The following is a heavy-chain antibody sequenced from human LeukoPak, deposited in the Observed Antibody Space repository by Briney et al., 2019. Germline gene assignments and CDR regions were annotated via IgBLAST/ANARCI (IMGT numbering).Heavy chain of an antibody. Sequence: GASVKVSCKASGYTFTSYYMHWVRQAPGQGLEWMGIINPSGGSTSYAQKFQGRVTMTRDMYTSTVYMELSSLRSEDTAVYYCAREGPPTYYYDSSGQLNWFDPWGQGTLVTVSS. CDR2: INPSGGST. CDR3: AREGPPTYYYDSSGQLNWFDP. D-gene: IGHD3-22*01. J-gene: IGHJ5*02. CDR1: GYTFTSYY. V-gene: IGHV1-46*01.